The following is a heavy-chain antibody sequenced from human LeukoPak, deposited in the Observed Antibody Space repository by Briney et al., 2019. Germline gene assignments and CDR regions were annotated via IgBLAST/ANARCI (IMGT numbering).Heavy chain of an antibody. CDR2: ISYDGSHK. Sequence: GGSLRLSCAASRFTFSSYGMHWVRQAPGKGLEWVAVISYDGSHKYYADSVTGRFTISRDNSKNTLHLQMNSLRVEDTAVYYCAKERSPKVAAAVDYWGQGTLVTVSS. D-gene: IGHD6-13*01. CDR3: AKERSPKVAAAVDY. CDR1: RFTFSSYG. J-gene: IGHJ4*02. V-gene: IGHV3-30*18.